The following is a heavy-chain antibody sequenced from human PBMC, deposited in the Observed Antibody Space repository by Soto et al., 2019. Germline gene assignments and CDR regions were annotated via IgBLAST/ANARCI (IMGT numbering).Heavy chain of an antibody. D-gene: IGHD3-22*01. CDR2: IYYSGST. Sequence: SETLSLTCTVSGGSITSSIYYWGWIRQPPGKGLEWIGNIYYSGSTYYNPSLKSRVTISVDTSKNQFSLKLSSVTAADTAVYYCMLGSGWKDFDYWGQGTLVTV. V-gene: IGHV4-39*01. J-gene: IGHJ4*02. CDR1: GGSITSSIYY. CDR3: MLGSGWKDFDY.